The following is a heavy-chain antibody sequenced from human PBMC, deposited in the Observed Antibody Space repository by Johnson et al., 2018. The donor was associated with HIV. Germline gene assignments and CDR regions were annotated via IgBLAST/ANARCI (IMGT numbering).Heavy chain of an antibody. CDR1: GFTFNKFA. V-gene: IGHV3-7*03. D-gene: IGHD3-16*02. J-gene: IGHJ3*02. CDR2: IKPDGSEE. Sequence: VQLVESGGGVVQPGRSLTFSCAASGFTFNKFAMHWVRQAPGRGLEWVANIKPDGSEETYVDSLKGRFTISSDSAKNSLYLQMNSLRAEDTALYYCVRGGLGYQNIHDPFDIWGQGTMVTVSS. CDR3: VRGGLGYQNIHDPFDI.